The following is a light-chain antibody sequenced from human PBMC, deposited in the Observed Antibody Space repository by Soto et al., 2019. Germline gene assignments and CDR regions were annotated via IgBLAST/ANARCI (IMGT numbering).Light chain of an antibody. CDR3: AVWDDSLNGPV. CDR2: YDD. J-gene: IGLJ2*01. CDR1: RSNIGDNA. V-gene: IGLV1-36*01. Sequence: QPVLTQPPSVSEAPGQRVTISCSGSRSNIGDNAVNWYQQLPGKAPKLLIYYDDLLPSGVSDRFSGSKSGTSASLAISGLQSEDEADYYCAVWDDSLNGPVFGGGTQLTVL.